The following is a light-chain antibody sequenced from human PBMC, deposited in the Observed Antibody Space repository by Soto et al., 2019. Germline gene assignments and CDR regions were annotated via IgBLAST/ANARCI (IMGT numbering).Light chain of an antibody. Sequence: EIVLTQSPGTLSVSPGERATLSCRASQTVGKNYVAWYRQKPGQAPKFLIYGASSRATGIPDRFSGSGSETDFTLTISRLEPEDFAVYYCHQYASSPRTFGQGTKVEI. CDR2: GAS. CDR3: HQYASSPRT. V-gene: IGKV3-20*01. CDR1: QTVGKNY. J-gene: IGKJ1*01.